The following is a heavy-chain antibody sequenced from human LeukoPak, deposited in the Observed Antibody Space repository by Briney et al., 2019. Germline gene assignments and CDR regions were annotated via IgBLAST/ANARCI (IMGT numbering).Heavy chain of an antibody. V-gene: IGHV4-59*08. J-gene: IGHJ3*02. D-gene: IGHD5-18*01. CDR2: IYYSGST. Sequence: SETLSLTCTVSGGSISSYYWSWLRQPPGKGLEWIGYIYYSGSTNYNPSLKSRVTISVDTSKNQFSLKLSSVTAADTAVYYCARTWIQLWYNAFDIWGQGTMVTVSS. CDR1: GGSISSYY. CDR3: ARTWIQLWYNAFDI.